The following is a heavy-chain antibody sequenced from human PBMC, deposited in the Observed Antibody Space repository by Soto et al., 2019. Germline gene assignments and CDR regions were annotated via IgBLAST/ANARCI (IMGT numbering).Heavy chain of an antibody. CDR1: GYSIKTDDYS. CDR3: ARKRGGAVDY. V-gene: IGHV4-30-2*01. J-gene: IGHJ4*02. CDR2: IYHNGRP. Sequence: QLQLQESGSGLVKPSQTLSVTCTVSGYSIKTDDYSWSWIRQPPGKGPEWIGYIYHNGRPYYVPSLKSRVTISADSSKNQFSLRLTSVTAADTAVYYCARKRGGAVDYWGPGTLVAVSS. D-gene: IGHD3-16*01.